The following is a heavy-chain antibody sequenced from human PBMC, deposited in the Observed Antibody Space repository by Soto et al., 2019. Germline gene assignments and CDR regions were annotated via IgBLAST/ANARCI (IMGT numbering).Heavy chain of an antibody. CDR2: IYYSGST. CDR3: ARGLVAGRFDY. D-gene: IGHD6-19*01. V-gene: IGHV4-59*01. J-gene: IGHJ4*02. CDR1: GGSISSYY. Sequence: KASETLSLTCTVSGGSISSYYWSWIRQPPGKGLEWIGYIYYSGSTNYNPSLKSRVTISVDTSKNQFSLKLSSVTAADTAVYYCARGLVAGRFDYWGQGTLVTVSS.